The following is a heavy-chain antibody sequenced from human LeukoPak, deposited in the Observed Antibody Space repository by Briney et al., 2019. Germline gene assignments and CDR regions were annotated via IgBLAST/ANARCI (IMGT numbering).Heavy chain of an antibody. CDR3: DTLDYYDSSGPPWG. CDR1: GFTFSSYW. V-gene: IGHV3-7*01. J-gene: IGHJ4*02. Sequence: GGSLRLSCAASGFTFSSYWISWVRQAPGKGLEWVANIKQDGSEKYYVDSVKGRFTISRDNAKNSLYLQMNSLRAEDTAVYYCDTLDYYDSSGPPWGWGQGTLVTVSS. CDR2: IKQDGSEK. D-gene: IGHD3-22*01.